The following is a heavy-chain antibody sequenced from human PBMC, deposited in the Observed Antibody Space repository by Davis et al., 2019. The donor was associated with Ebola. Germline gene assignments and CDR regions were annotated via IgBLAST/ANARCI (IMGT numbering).Heavy chain of an antibody. CDR2: INSDGSST. CDR3: AKPRWPTMIIASWFDP. J-gene: IGHJ5*02. V-gene: IGHV3-74*01. D-gene: IGHD3-22*01. Sequence: SCAASGFTFSSYWMHWVRQAPGKGLVWVSRINSDGSSTSYADSVKGRFTISRDNSKNTLYLQMNSLRAEDTAVYYCAKPRWPTMIIASWFDPWGQGTLVTVSS. CDR1: GFTFSSYW.